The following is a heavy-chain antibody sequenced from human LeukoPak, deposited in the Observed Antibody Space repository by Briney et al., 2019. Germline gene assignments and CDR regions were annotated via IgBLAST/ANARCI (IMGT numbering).Heavy chain of an antibody. D-gene: IGHD6-19*01. CDR1: GYTFTSYG. Sequence: ASVRVSCTASGYTFTSYGISWVRQAPGQGLEWMGWISAYNGNTNYAQKLQGRVTMTTDTSTSTAYMELRSLRSDDTAVYYCTRGGPVAGTHKYFQHWGQGTLVTVSS. J-gene: IGHJ1*01. CDR3: TRGGPVAGTHKYFQH. CDR2: ISAYNGNT. V-gene: IGHV1-18*01.